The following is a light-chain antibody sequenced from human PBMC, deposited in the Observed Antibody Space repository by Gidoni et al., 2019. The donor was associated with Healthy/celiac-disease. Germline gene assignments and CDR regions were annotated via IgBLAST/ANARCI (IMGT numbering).Light chain of an antibody. J-gene: IGKJ4*01. Sequence: EIVLTQSPGTLSLSPGESATLSCRASQSVSSSHLAWYQQKPGQAPRPLIYGASSRATGIPDRFSGSGSGTDFTLTISRLEPEDFAVYYCQQYGSSPPLTFXGXTKVXIK. V-gene: IGKV3-20*01. CDR1: QSVSSSH. CDR2: GAS. CDR3: QQYGSSPPLT.